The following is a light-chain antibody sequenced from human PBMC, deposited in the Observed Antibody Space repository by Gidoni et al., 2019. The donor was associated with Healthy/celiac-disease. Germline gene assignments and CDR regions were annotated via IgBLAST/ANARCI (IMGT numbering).Light chain of an antibody. CDR1: IGAGYD. Sequence: QSVLTHPPSVSGAPGQRVTISNIGAGYDVPWYQQLPGTAPKLLIYGNSNRPSGVPDRFSGSKSGTSASLAITGLQAEDEADYYCQSYDSSLSGSVVFGGGTKLTVL. V-gene: IGLV1-40*01. CDR3: QSYDSSLSGSVV. CDR2: GNS. J-gene: IGLJ2*01.